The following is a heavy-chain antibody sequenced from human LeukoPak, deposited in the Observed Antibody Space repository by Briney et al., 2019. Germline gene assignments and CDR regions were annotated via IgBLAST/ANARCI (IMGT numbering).Heavy chain of an antibody. CDR2: INPSGGST. J-gene: IGHJ4*02. CDR1: GYTFTSYY. Sequence: ASVKVSCKASGYTFTSYYMHWVRQAPGQGLEWMGIINPSGGSTSYAQKFQGRVTMTRDTSTSTVYMELSSLRSEDTAVYYCARDQGITFGGVIAPDYWGRGTLVTVSS. CDR3: ARDQGITFGGVIAPDY. V-gene: IGHV1-46*01. D-gene: IGHD3-16*02.